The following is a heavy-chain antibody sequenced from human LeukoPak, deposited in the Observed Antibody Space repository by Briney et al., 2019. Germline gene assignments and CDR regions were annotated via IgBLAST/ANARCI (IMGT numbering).Heavy chain of an antibody. CDR3: ASSGSYSMDAFDI. D-gene: IGHD1-26*01. CDR1: GGSISSYY. J-gene: IGHJ3*02. CDR2: IYYSGST. V-gene: IGHV4-59*08. Sequence: TSETPSLTCTVSGGSISSYYWSWIRQPPGKGLEWIGYIYYSGSTNYNPSLKSRVTISVDTSKNQFSLKLSSVTAADTAVYYCASSGSYSMDAFDIWGQGTMVTVSS.